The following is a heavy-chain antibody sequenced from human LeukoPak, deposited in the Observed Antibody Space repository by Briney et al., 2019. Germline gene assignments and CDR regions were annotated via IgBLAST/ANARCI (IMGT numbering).Heavy chain of an antibody. V-gene: IGHV4-59*08. CDR3: ARVGYCSGGSCYTGHDWFDP. D-gene: IGHD2-15*01. CDR1: GGSISSYY. CDR2: IYYSGST. Sequence: KPSETLSLTCTVSGGSISSYYWSWIRQPPGKGLEWIGYIYYSGSTNYNPSLKSRVTISVDTSKNQFSLKLSSVTAADTAVYYCARVGYCSGGSCYTGHDWFDPWGQGTLVTVSS. J-gene: IGHJ5*02.